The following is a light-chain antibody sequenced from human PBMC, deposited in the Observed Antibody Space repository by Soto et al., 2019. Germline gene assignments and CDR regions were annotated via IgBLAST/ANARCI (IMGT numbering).Light chain of an antibody. Sequence: AIQLTQSPSSLSASVGDRVTITCRASQGIGSALAWYQQKPGKAPKLLIYDASSLESGVPSRFSGSGSGTDFTLTISSLQPEDFATYYCQQFNVFGGGTKGISN. V-gene: IGKV1-13*02. CDR2: DAS. CDR1: QGIGSA. CDR3: QQFNV. J-gene: IGKJ4*01.